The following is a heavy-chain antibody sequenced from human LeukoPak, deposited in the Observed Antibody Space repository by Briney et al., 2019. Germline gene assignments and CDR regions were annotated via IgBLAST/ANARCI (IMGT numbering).Heavy chain of an antibody. D-gene: IGHD6-13*01. V-gene: IGHV4-39*07. CDR3: ARRRYSSPYYYYYYMDV. CDR1: GGSISSRSSY. J-gene: IGHJ6*03. CDR2: IYYSGST. Sequence: PSETLSLTCTVSGGSISSRSSYWGWIRQPPGKELEWIGSIYYSGSTYYNPSLKSRVTISVDTSKNQFSLKLSSVTAADTAVYYCARRRYSSPYYYYYYMDVWGKGTTVTVSS.